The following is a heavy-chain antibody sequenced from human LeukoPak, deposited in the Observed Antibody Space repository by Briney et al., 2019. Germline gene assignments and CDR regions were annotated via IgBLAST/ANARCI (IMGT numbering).Heavy chain of an antibody. CDR2: ITGAGSST. CDR3: ARKVAVAMDLDY. CDR1: GFTFKSYG. J-gene: IGHJ4*02. V-gene: IGHV3-23*01. D-gene: IGHD5-18*01. Sequence: SGGSLRLSCAASGFTFKSYGMTWVRQVPGKGLERVSSITGAGSSTKYADSVSGRFTISRDNSKNTLSLQMTGLRAEDTAVYYCARKVAVAMDLDYWGQGTLVTVSS.